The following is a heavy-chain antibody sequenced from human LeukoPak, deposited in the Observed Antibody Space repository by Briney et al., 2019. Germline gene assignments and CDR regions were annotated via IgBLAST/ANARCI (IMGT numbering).Heavy chain of an antibody. CDR3: AKYYYGSGSYYTYFDY. Sequence: PGGSLRLSCAASGFTFSSYGMSWVRQAPGKGLEWVSAISGSGGSTYYADSVKGRFTISRDNSKNTLYLQMNSLRAEDTAVYYCAKYYYGSGSYYTYFDYWGQGTLVTVSS. CDR2: ISGSGGST. V-gene: IGHV3-23*01. J-gene: IGHJ4*02. D-gene: IGHD3-10*01. CDR1: GFTFSSYG.